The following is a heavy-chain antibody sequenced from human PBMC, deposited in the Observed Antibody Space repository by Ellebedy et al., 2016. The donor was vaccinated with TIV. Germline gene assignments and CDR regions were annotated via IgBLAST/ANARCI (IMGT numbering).Heavy chain of an antibody. D-gene: IGHD3-16*01. CDR1: GGTFTTDI. Sequence: AASVKVSCKASGGTFTTDIFNWVRQAPGQGLEWMGRIIPILALPNYALKFQARVTLTADKSTTTAYMELSSLTSEDTAVYYCARQIEYTHVMTPYESWGQGTLVTVSS. CDR2: IIPILALP. J-gene: IGHJ5*01. CDR3: ARQIEYTHVMTPYES. V-gene: IGHV1-69*02.